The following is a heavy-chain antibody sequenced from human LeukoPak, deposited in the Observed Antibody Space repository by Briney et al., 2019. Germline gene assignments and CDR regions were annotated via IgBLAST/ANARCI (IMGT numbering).Heavy chain of an antibody. CDR3: AKEQGWFGECSTY. Sequence: GGSLRLSCAASGFTFSSYAMSWVRQAPGKGLEWVSAIGGNGGSTYYAESVKGRFTISRDNSKNTLYLQMDSLRADDTALHYCAKEQGWFGECSTYWGQGTLVTVSS. CDR2: IGGNGGST. D-gene: IGHD3-10*01. V-gene: IGHV3-23*01. CDR1: GFTFSSYA. J-gene: IGHJ4*02.